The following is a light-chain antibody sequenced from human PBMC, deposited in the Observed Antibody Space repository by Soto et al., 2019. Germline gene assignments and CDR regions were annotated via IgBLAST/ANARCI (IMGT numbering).Light chain of an antibody. CDR2: GAS. CDR1: QSVSSN. J-gene: IGKJ2*01. CDR3: QQYNSWPPYT. V-gene: IGKV3-15*01. Sequence: EVVMTQSPATVSVSPGERATLSCRASQSVSSNLAWYQQKPGQAPRLLIYGASTRATGTPARFSGSGSGTELTLTISSLQSEDFAVYYCQQYNSWPPYTFGQGTKLEIK.